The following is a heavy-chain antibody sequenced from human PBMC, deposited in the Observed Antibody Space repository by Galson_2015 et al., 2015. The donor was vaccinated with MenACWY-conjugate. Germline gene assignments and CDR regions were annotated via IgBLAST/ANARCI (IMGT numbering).Heavy chain of an antibody. CDR2: VCAGGISI. Sequence: SLRLCCAAAGFVVSGYCMHGVGRAPGKGVECVPRVCAGGISIMNGDSVSGRFTISRDDAERTLSLQMDGLRADVRTVYFCVRVSIGWRGMDIWGQGTTVTVSS. CDR1: GFVVSGYC. CDR3: VRVSIGWRGMDI. J-gene: IGHJ6*02. V-gene: IGHV3-74*03. D-gene: IGHD2-15*01.